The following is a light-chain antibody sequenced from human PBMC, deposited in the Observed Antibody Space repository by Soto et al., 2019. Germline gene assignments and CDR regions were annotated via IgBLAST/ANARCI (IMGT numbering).Light chain of an antibody. CDR1: QSVXSKY. Sequence: EIVLTQSTGTLSLSPGERATLSCRASQSVXSKYLARHQQKPGQAPRVLIYVTSIRASGVPERFSGGGSGTDFTLTITRLEPEDFAVYYCQQYGSSLFTFGPGTKVAFK. CDR3: QQYGSSLFT. J-gene: IGKJ3*01. CDR2: VTS. V-gene: IGKV3-20*01.